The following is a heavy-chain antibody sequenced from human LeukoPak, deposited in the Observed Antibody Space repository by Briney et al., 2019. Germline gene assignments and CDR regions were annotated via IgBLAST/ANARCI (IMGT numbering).Heavy chain of an antibody. J-gene: IGHJ4*02. CDR1: GYSFTSYW. V-gene: IGHV5-51*01. CDR3: ARPGYRGSYFYYFDY. CDR2: IYPGDSDT. D-gene: IGHD1-26*01. Sequence: GESLQISCKGSGYSFTSYWIGWVRQMPGKGLEWMGIIYPGDSDTRYSPSFQGQVTISADKSISTAYLQWSSLKASDTAMYYCARPGYRGSYFYYFDYWGQGTLVTVSS.